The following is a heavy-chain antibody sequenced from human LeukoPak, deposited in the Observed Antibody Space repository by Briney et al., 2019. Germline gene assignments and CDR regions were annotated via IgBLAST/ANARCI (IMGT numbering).Heavy chain of an antibody. Sequence: RGSLRFSCAASRFTFISYWMSWVRQAPGKGLEWVANIKQDGSEKYYVESVKGRFTISRDNAKNSLYLQMNSLRAETTAVYYCARVRGSWSFDYWGQGTLVTVSS. CDR2: IKQDGSEK. CDR3: ARVRGSWSFDY. CDR1: RFTFISYW. J-gene: IGHJ4*02. V-gene: IGHV3-7*01. D-gene: IGHD6-13*01.